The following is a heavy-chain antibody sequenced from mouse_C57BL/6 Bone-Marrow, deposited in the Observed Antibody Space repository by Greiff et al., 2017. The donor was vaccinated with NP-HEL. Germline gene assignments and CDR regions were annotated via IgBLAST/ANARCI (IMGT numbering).Heavy chain of an antibody. CDR3: ARHVWDGGYFDV. Sequence: DVMLVESGGGLVQPGESLKLSCESNEYEFPSHDMSWVRQTPEQRLALVAAINSDGGSTYYPDTMQRRFIISRDNTKKTLYLQMSSLWSEDTALYYCARHVWDGGYFDVWGTGTTLTVSS. V-gene: IGHV5-2*01. J-gene: IGHJ1*03. D-gene: IGHD4-1*01. CDR2: INSDGGST. CDR1: EYEFPSHD.